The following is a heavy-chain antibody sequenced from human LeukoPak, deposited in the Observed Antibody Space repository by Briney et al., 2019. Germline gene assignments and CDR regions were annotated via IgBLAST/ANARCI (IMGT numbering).Heavy chain of an antibody. D-gene: IGHD3-16*01. CDR1: GFTFYNYA. CDR3: ARGEDNADEYLREDY. J-gene: IGHJ4*02. Sequence: GGSLRLSCAASGFTFYNYAMSWVRQAPGKGLEWVSGISGSGSHALYADSVKGRFSISGDNAKNSLYLQMNSLRAEDTAVYYCARGEDNADEYLREDYWGQGILVTVSS. CDR2: ISGSGSHA. V-gene: IGHV3-23*01.